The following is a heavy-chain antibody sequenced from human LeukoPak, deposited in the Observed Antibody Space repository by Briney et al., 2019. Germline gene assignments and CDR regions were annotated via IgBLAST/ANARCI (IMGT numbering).Heavy chain of an antibody. CDR2: IWYDGSNK. CDR1: GFTFSSYG. V-gene: IGHV3-33*01. D-gene: IGHD5-18*01. CDR3: ARVRTAMVSRGMDV. J-gene: IGHJ6*02. Sequence: PGRSLRLSCAASGFTFSSYGMHWVRQAPGKGLEWVGVIWYDGSNKYYADSVKGRFTISRDNSKNTLYLQMNSLRAEDTAVYYCARVRTAMVSRGMDVWGQGTTVTVSS.